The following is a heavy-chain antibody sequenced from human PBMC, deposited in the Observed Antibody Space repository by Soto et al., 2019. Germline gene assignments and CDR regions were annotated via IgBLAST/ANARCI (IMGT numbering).Heavy chain of an antibody. V-gene: IGHV3-30*03. Sequence: PGGSLRLSCAASGFTFSSYGMHWVRQAPGKGLEWVAVISYDGSNKYYADSVKGRFTISRDNSKNTLYLQMNSLRAEDTAVYYCARGSSHYRGNWFDPWGQGTLVTVSS. D-gene: IGHD2-15*01. CDR2: ISYDGSNK. CDR1: GFTFSSYG. J-gene: IGHJ5*02. CDR3: ARGSSHYRGNWFDP.